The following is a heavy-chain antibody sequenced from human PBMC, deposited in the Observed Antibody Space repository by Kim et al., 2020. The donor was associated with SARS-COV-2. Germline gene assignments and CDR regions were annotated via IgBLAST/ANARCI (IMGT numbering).Heavy chain of an antibody. CDR3: ARIAGLSDYYYGMDV. V-gene: IGHV2-70*01. CDR2: IDWDDDK. CDR1: GFSLSTSGMC. D-gene: IGHD3-10*01. J-gene: IGHJ6*02. Sequence: SGPTLVNPTQTLTLTCTFSGFSLSTSGMCVSWIRQPPGKALEWLALIDWDDDKYYSTSLKTRLTISKDTSKNQVVLTMTNMDPVDTATYYCARIAGLSDYYYGMDVWGQGTTVTVSS.